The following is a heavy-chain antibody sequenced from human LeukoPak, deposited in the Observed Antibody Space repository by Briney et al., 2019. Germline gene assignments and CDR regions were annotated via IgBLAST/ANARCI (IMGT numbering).Heavy chain of an antibody. CDR3: AKHYDYGDYFDP. Sequence: GGSLRLSCTASGFTFGDYAMSWVRQAPGKGLEWVSAISGSGGSTYYADSVKGRFTISRDNSKNTLYLQMNSLRAEDTAVYYCAKHYDYGDYFDPWGQGTLVTVSS. CDR2: ISGSGGST. D-gene: IGHD4-17*01. J-gene: IGHJ5*02. CDR1: GFTFGDYA. V-gene: IGHV3-23*01.